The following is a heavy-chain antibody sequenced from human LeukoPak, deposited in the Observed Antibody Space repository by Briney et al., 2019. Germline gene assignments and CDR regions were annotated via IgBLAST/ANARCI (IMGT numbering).Heavy chain of an antibody. Sequence: GGSLRLSCAASGFTFSSYSMNWVRQAPGKGLEWVSSISSSSSYIYYADSVKGRFTISRDNAKNSLYLQMNSLRAEDTAVYYCARRPVGAHYYYYGMDVWGQGTTVTVSS. D-gene: IGHD1-26*01. J-gene: IGHJ6*02. CDR1: GFTFSSYS. CDR2: ISSSSSYI. V-gene: IGHV3-21*01. CDR3: ARRPVGAHYYYYGMDV.